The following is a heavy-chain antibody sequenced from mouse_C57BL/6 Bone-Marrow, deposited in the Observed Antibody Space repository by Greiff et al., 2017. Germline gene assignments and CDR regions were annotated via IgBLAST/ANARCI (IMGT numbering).Heavy chain of an antibody. V-gene: IGHV1-69*01. CDR3: GRSTTVAAACYCDV. CDR2: IDSSDSYT. CDR1: GYTFTSYW. D-gene: IGHD1-1*01. Sequence: VQLQQPGAELVMPGASLKLSCTASGYTFTSYWMHWVKQRPGQGLEWIGEIDSSDSYTNYNQKFKGKSTLTVDKSSSTAYMQLSSLTSEDSAVYNVGRSTTVAAACYCDVWGTGATLTVSS. J-gene: IGHJ1*03.